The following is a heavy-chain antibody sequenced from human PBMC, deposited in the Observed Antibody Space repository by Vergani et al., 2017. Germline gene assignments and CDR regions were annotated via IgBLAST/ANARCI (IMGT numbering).Heavy chain of an antibody. D-gene: IGHD2-21*02. Sequence: QVQLVESAGGVVQPGGSLRLSCAASGFTFSNFVMHWLRQAPGKGLEWLAYIGKDGINTGHRDAVKGRFTVSRDNYKDILYLPLHSMRREDTALSYCSRYLRDSTDGLPDSWGPGTLVTVSS. CDR3: SRYLRDSTDGLPDS. CDR2: IGKDGINT. J-gene: IGHJ4*02. V-gene: IGHV3-30*02. CDR1: GFTFSNFV.